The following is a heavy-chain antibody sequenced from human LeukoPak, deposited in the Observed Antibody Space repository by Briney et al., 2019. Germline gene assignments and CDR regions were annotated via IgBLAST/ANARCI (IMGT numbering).Heavy chain of an antibody. D-gene: IGHD3-10*01. CDR2: ISYDGSNK. CDR3: ARGPSVVLLTV. J-gene: IGHJ4*02. CDR1: AFTFSSYG. V-gene: IGHV3-30*19. Sequence: PGGSLRLSCAASAFTFSSYGMHWVRQAPGKGLEWVAVISYDGSNKYYADSVKGRFTISRDNSKNTLYLQMNSLRAEDTAVYYCARGPSVVLLTVWGQGTLVTVSS.